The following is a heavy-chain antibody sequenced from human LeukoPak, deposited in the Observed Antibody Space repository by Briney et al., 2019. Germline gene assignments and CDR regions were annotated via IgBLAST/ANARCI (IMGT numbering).Heavy chain of an antibody. CDR1: GGSISSGGYY. CDR2: IYYSGST. Sequence: PSETLSLTCTVSGGSISSGGYYWSWIRQHPGKGLEWIGYIYYSGSTYYNPSLKSRVTISVDTSKNQFSLKLSSVTAADTAVYYCARVSGSYSVYYYYYMDVWGKGTTVTVSS. D-gene: IGHD1-26*01. CDR3: ARVSGSYSVYYYYYMDV. J-gene: IGHJ6*03. V-gene: IGHV4-61*08.